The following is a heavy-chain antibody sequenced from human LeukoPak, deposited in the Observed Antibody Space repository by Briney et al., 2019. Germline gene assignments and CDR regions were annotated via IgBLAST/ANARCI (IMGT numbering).Heavy chain of an antibody. CDR2: ISASGTST. Sequence: GGSLRLSCAASGFTFSSYAMNWVRQAPGEGLEWVSTISASGTSTYYADSVKGRFTISRDNSKNTLFLQMNGLRAEDTALYYCATDDSRSWYSFFDYWGQGTLVTVSS. CDR3: ATDDSRSWYSFFDY. D-gene: IGHD6-13*01. J-gene: IGHJ4*02. CDR1: GFTFSSYA. V-gene: IGHV3-23*01.